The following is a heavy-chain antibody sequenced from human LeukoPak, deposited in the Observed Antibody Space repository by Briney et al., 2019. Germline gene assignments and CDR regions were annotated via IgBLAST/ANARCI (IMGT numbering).Heavy chain of an antibody. Sequence: GGSLRLSCAASGNYWMHWVRQAPGKGLVWVSHINSDGSWTSYADSVKGRFTISKDNAKNTVYLQMNSLRAEDTAVYYCARDVSGGSYYYYGMDVWGQGTTVTVSS. D-gene: IGHD2-15*01. CDR2: INSDGSWT. J-gene: IGHJ6*02. V-gene: IGHV3-74*01. CDR1: GNYW. CDR3: ARDVSGGSYYYYGMDV.